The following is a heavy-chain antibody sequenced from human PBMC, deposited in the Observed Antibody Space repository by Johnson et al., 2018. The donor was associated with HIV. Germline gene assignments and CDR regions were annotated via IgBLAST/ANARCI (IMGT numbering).Heavy chain of an antibody. CDR1: GFTFDDYG. J-gene: IGHJ3*02. V-gene: IGHV3-20*04. CDR3: AREGIAVGRGRGAFDI. D-gene: IGHD6-19*01. CDR2: INWNGGST. Sequence: VHLVESGGGVVHPGRSLRLSCAASGFTFDDYGMSWVRQAPGKGLEWVSGINWNGGSTGYADSVKGRFTISRDNAKNSLYLQMNSLRAEDTALYYCAREGIAVGRGRGAFDIWGQGTMVTVSS.